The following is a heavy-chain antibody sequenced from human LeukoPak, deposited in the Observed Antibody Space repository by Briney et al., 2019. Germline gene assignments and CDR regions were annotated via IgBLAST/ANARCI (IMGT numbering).Heavy chain of an antibody. CDR3: AELGITMIGGV. D-gene: IGHD3-10*02. Sequence: GGSLRLSCAASGFTFSTYSMNWVRQAPGKGLEWVSSISSSSSDYIYYADSVKGRFTIYRDNAKNSLYLQMNSLRAEDTAVYYCAELGITMIGGVWGKGTTVTISS. CDR1: GFTFSTYS. V-gene: IGHV3-21*01. CDR2: ISSSSSDYI. J-gene: IGHJ6*04.